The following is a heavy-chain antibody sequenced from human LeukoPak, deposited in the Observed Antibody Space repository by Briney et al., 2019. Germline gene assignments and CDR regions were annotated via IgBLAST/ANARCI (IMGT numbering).Heavy chain of an antibody. CDR3: ARSHTPQYYYDSSGLYY. Sequence: SEALSLTCAVYGGSFSGYYWSWIRQPPGKGLEWIGEINHSGSTNYNPSLKGRVTISVDTSKNQFSLKLSSVTAADTAVYYCARSHTPQYYYDSSGLYYWGQGTLVTVSS. V-gene: IGHV4-34*01. J-gene: IGHJ4*02. CDR2: INHSGST. D-gene: IGHD3-22*01. CDR1: GGSFSGYY.